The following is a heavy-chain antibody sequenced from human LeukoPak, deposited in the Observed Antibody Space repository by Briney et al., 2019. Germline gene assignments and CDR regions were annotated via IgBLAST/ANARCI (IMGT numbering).Heavy chain of an antibody. D-gene: IGHD3-10*01. Sequence: GGSLRLSCAAFGFTFSSYEMNWVRQAPGKGLEWVSYISSSGSTIYYADSVKGRFTISRDNAKNSLYLQMNSLRAEDTAVYYCARDFYYGSGRYDYWGQGTLVTVSS. CDR2: ISSSGSTI. J-gene: IGHJ4*02. CDR1: GFTFSSYE. V-gene: IGHV3-48*03. CDR3: ARDFYYGSGRYDY.